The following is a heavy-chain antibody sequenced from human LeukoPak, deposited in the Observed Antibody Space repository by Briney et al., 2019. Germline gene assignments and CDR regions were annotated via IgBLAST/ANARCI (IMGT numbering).Heavy chain of an antibody. V-gene: IGHV4-30-4*01. CDR1: GGSISSGDYY. J-gene: IGHJ4*02. Sequence: PSQTLSLTCTVSGGSISSGDYYWSWIRRPPGKGLEWIGYIYYSGSTYYNPSLKSRVTISVDTSKNQFSLKLSSVTAADTAVYYCARDHVGSRFDYWGQGTLVTVSS. CDR3: ARDHVGSRFDY. D-gene: IGHD1-26*01. CDR2: IYYSGST.